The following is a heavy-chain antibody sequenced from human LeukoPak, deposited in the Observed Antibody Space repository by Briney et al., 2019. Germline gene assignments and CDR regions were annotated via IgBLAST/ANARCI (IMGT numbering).Heavy chain of an antibody. Sequence: GGSLRLSCAASGFTFSSYGMHWVRQAPGKRLEWVAFIRYDGSNKYYADSVKGRFTISRDNSKNTLYLQMNSLRAEDTAVYYCAKGRYSSSWFVKRPTFDYWGQGTLVTVSS. CDR3: AKGRYSSSWFVKRPTFDY. CDR2: IRYDGSNK. D-gene: IGHD6-13*01. V-gene: IGHV3-30*02. J-gene: IGHJ4*02. CDR1: GFTFSSYG.